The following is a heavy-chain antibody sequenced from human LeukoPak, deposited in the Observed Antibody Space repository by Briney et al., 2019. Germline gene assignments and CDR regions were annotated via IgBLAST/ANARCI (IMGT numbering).Heavy chain of an antibody. V-gene: IGHV3-21*01. Sequence: GGSLRLSCAASGFTFSSYSMNWVRQAPGKGLEWVSSISSSSSYIYYADSVKGRFTISRDNAKNSLYLQMNSLRAEDTAVYYCAREGDYGGNDDVFDVWGQGTMVTVPS. D-gene: IGHD4-23*01. CDR3: AREGDYGGNDDVFDV. CDR1: GFTFSSYS. CDR2: ISSSSSYI. J-gene: IGHJ3*01.